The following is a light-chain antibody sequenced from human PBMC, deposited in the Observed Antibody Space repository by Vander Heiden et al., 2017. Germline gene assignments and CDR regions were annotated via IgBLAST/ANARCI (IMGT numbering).Light chain of an antibody. J-gene: IGKJ4*01. Sequence: DIQMTQTPATLSASPGDRVTITCRASQTLDSWLAWYQQKPGKAPKLLIYKALTLHTGVPSRFSGSGSETEFLLTLSSLQPDDSATYFCLQYNNYPLTFGGGTKVE. CDR1: QTLDSW. CDR2: KAL. CDR3: LQYNNYPLT. V-gene: IGKV1-5*03.